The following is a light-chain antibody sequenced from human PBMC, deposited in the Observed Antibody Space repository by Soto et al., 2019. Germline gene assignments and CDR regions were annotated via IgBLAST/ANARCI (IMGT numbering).Light chain of an antibody. CDR1: QNINSR. CDR3: LQKYFYPFT. J-gene: IGKJ3*01. V-gene: IGKV1-12*01. Sequence: DIQMTQSPSSVSASVGDRVIITCRASQNINSRLVWYQQKPGKAPKLLIYAASNLQSGVPSRFSGSGSGTDFTLSITSLQPEDFATYYCLQKYFYPFTFGPGTKVDIK. CDR2: AAS.